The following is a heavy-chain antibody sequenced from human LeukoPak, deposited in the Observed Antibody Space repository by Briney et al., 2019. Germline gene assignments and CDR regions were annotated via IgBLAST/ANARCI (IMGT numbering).Heavy chain of an antibody. Sequence: GASVKVSCKVSGGTFSSYAISWVRQAPGQGLEWMGGIIPIFGTANYPKKFQGRVTITAEKSTSTAYMELSSLRSEDTAVYYCAREVLRYFDWSTPGYFDYWGQGTLVTVSS. D-gene: IGHD3-9*01. CDR2: IIPIFGTA. J-gene: IGHJ4*02. V-gene: IGHV1-69*06. CDR1: GGTFSSYA. CDR3: AREVLRYFDWSTPGYFDY.